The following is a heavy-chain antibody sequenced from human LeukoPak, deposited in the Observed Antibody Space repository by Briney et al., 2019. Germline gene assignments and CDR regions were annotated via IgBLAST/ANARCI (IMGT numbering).Heavy chain of an antibody. CDR1: GFTFSSYA. J-gene: IGHJ4*02. V-gene: IGHV3-23*01. CDR2: ISGSGGST. CDR3: ASWGEGALDN. D-gene: IGHD1-26*01. Sequence: GGSLRLSCAASGFTFSSYAMSWVRQAPGKGLEWVSAISGSGGSTYYANSVKGRFTISRDNAKKSLYLQMNSLRVEDTGVYYCASWGEGALDNWGQGTLVTVSS.